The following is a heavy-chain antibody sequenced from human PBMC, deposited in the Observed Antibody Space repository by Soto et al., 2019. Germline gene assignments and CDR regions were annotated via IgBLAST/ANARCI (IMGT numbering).Heavy chain of an antibody. CDR2: MNPNSGNT. Sequence: ASVKVSCKASGYTFTSYDINWVRQATGQGLEWMGWMNPNSGNTGYAQKFQGRVTMTRNTSISTAYMELSSLRSEDTAVYYCARGRRNRWLWADTNHEQTNYGLEVWG. D-gene: IGHD2-8*01. J-gene: IGHJ6*02. V-gene: IGHV1-8*01. CDR1: GYTFTSYD. CDR3: ARGRRNRWLWADTNHEQTNYGLEV.